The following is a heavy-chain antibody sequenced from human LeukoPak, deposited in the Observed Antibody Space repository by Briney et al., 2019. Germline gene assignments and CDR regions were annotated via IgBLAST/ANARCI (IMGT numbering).Heavy chain of an antibody. J-gene: IGHJ5*02. V-gene: IGHV1-69*05. Sequence: SVKASCKASGGTFSSYAISGVRQAPGQRLEWMGGIIPIFGTANYEQKFQGRVTINTDESTSTAYLELSSLRSEDTAVYYCAKAGTMTTHNWFDPWGQGTLVTVSS. CDR1: GGTFSSYA. CDR3: AKAGTMTTHNWFDP. D-gene: IGHD1-7*01. CDR2: IIPIFGTA.